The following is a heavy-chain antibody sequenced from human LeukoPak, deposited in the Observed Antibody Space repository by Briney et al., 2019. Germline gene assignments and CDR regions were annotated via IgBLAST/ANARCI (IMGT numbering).Heavy chain of an antibody. V-gene: IGHV3-7*01. CDR1: GFTFSRYW. J-gene: IGHJ4*02. D-gene: IGHD3-22*01. CDR2: INQDGSAK. Sequence: GGSLRLSCAASGFTFSRYWMSWFRQAPGKGLEWVANINQDGSAKYYVPSVRGRFTVSRDNAAKSLYLQMNGLRPEDTAVYYCASPYESSGYPRGPDYWSQGTLVTVSS. CDR3: ASPYESSGYPRGPDY.